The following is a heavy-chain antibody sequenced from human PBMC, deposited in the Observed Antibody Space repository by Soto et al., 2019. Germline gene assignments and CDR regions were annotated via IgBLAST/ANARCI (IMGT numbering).Heavy chain of an antibody. CDR2: VKNNGGAT. Sequence: EVQLVESGGDLVKPGGSLRFSCAASGLIFGHAWFHWVRQPPGKGLELVGRVKNNGGATDYPPSVKGRFTISRDDSKDMVYLQMSSLRTEDTAIYYCTADLGPAYNSNNWFDPWGQGTLVTVSS. J-gene: IGHJ5*02. CDR3: TADLGPAYNSNNWFDP. D-gene: IGHD6-13*01. CDR1: GLIFGHAW. V-gene: IGHV3-15*07.